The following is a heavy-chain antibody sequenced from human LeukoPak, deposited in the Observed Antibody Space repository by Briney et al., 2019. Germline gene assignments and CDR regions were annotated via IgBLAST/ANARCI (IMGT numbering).Heavy chain of an antibody. Sequence: PGGSLRLSCAASGFTFSSYSMNWVRQAPGKGLEWVSFISSSSSYIYYADSMKGRFTISRDNAKNSLYLQMNSLRAEDTAVYYCARDSSSWYWDAFDIWGQGTMVTVSS. D-gene: IGHD6-13*01. CDR3: ARDSSSWYWDAFDI. CDR1: GFTFSSYS. CDR2: ISSSSSYI. V-gene: IGHV3-21*01. J-gene: IGHJ3*02.